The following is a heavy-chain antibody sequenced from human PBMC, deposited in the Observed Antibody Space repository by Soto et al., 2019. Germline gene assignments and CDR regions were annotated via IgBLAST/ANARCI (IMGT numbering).Heavy chain of an antibody. D-gene: IGHD2-15*01. J-gene: IGHJ4*02. V-gene: IGHV2-26*01. CDR1: GFSLSNARMG. CDR2: IFSNDEK. CDR3: ARISMGGYCSGGSCYHGYYFDY. Sequence: SGPPLVNPTETLTLTCTVSGFSLSNARMGVSWIRQPPGKALEWLAHIFSNDEKSYSTSLKSRLTISKDTSKSQVVLTMTNMDPVDTATYYCARISMGGYCSGGSCYHGYYFDYWGQGTLVTVSS.